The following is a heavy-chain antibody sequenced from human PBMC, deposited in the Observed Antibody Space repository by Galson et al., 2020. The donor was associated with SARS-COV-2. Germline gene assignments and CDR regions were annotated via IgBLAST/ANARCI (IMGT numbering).Heavy chain of an antibody. CDR1: GGSISSSSYY. Sequence: SETLSHTCTVSGGSISSSSYYWGWIRQPPGKGLEWIGSMYYTGNTYYNPSLMSRVSMSVDTSKNQLYLNLTSVNAADTAVYYCARTRHGPGAGALCWFGPWSQGTRVAVSS. J-gene: IGHJ5*02. D-gene: IGHD1-26*01. CDR2: MYYTGNT. CDR3: ARTRHGPGAGALCWFGP. V-gene: IGHV4-39*01.